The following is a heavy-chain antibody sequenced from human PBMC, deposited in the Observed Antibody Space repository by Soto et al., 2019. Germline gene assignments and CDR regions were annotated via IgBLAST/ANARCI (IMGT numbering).Heavy chain of an antibody. Sequence: QVQLVQSGAEVKKPGASVKVSCKASGYTFTSYGISWVRQAPGQGLEWMGWISAYNGNTNYAQKLQGRVTMTTDTXXSXXXXXXXSXRXDDTAVXYCARDLTGTPVYWGQGTLVTVSS. V-gene: IGHV1-18*01. D-gene: IGHD3-9*01. J-gene: IGHJ4*02. CDR2: ISAYNGNT. CDR3: ARDLTGTPVY. CDR1: GYTFTSYG.